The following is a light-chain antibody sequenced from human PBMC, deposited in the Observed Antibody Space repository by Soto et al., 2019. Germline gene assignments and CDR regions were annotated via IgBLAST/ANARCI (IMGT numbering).Light chain of an antibody. CDR3: QQRTNWLT. CDR2: DAS. CDR1: QNVSTY. J-gene: IGKJ3*01. V-gene: IGKV3-11*01. Sequence: EIVLTQSPATPSLSPGEIATLSCRASQNVSTYLAWYQQKPGQAPRLLIYDASNRATGIPARFSGSGSGTDFTLTISSLEPEDFAVYYCQQRTNWLTFGPGTKVDIK.